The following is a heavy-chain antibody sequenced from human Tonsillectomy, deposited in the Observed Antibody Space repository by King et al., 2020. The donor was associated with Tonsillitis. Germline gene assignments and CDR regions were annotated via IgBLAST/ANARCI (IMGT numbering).Heavy chain of an antibody. J-gene: IGHJ4*02. D-gene: IGHD6-6*01. Sequence: VQLQESGPGLAKPSETLSLTCTVSGGSIRSHYWSWIRQPPGKGLEWIGDIYSSGSTNYNPSLKSRVTISVDTSKNPFSLKLSSVTAADTAVYYCARLLPEYSRSAGCFDYWGQGTLVTVSS. CDR3: ARLLPEYSRSAGCFDY. V-gene: IGHV4-59*08. CDR2: IYSSGST. CDR1: GGSIRSHY.